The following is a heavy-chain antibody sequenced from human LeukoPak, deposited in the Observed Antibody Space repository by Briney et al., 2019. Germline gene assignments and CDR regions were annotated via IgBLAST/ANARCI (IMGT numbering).Heavy chain of an antibody. D-gene: IGHD3-10*01. CDR2: INHSGST. CDR1: GGSFSGYY. J-gene: IGHJ6*04. V-gene: IGHV4-34*01. CDR3: ARGGTYYYGSGSYYKRGEDYYYYGMDV. Sequence: KPSETLSLTCAVYGGSFSGYYWSWIRQPPGKGLKWIGEINHSGSTNYNPSLKSRVTISVDTSKNQFSLKLSSVTAADTAVYYCARGGTYYYGSGSYYKRGEDYYYYGMDVWGKGTTVTVSS.